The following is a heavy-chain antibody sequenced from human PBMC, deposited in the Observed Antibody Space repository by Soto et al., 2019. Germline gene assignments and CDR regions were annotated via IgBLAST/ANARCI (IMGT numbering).Heavy chain of an antibody. V-gene: IGHV3-30*09. Sequence: QVQLVESGGGVVQPGRSQRLSCAASGFTFNNYAMHWVRQAPGKGLEWVAVISYDGNNQYYADSVKGRFAISRDNSKNTLYLQMNSLRDEDTAVYYCARDRVYYYDSSGYYNFEYWGQGSLVTVSS. CDR2: ISYDGNNQ. CDR3: ARDRVYYYDSSGYYNFEY. CDR1: GFTFNNYA. J-gene: IGHJ4*02. D-gene: IGHD3-22*01.